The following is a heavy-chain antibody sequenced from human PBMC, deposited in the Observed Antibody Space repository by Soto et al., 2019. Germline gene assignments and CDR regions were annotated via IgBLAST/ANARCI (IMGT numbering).Heavy chain of an antibody. CDR3: AVGMTDYYYYGMDV. J-gene: IGHJ6*02. Sequence: ASVKVSCKASGGTFSSYAISWVRQAPGQGLEWMGGIIPIFGTANYAQKFQGRVTITADESTSTAYMELSSLRSEDTAVYYCAVGMTDYYYYGMDVWGQGTTVTVSS. D-gene: IGHD2-21*02. V-gene: IGHV1-69*13. CDR1: GGTFSSYA. CDR2: IIPIFGTA.